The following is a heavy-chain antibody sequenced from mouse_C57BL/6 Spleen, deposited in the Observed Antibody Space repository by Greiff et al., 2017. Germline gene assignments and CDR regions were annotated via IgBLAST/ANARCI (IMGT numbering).Heavy chain of an antibody. CDR3: AKVYYDYPYYAMDY. CDR2: ISSGSSTI. V-gene: IGHV5-17*01. Sequence: DVMLVESGGGLVKPGGSLKLSCAASGFTFSDYGMHWVRQAPEKGLEWVAYISSGSSTIYYADTVKGRFTISRDNAKNTLFLQMTSLRSEDTAMYYCAKVYYDYPYYAMDYWGQGTSVTVSS. D-gene: IGHD2-4*01. CDR1: GFTFSDYG. J-gene: IGHJ4*01.